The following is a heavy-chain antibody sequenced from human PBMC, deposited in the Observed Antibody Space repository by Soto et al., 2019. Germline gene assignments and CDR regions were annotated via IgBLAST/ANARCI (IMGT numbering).Heavy chain of an antibody. V-gene: IGHV3-23*01. CDR2: VSEYGDVT. Sequence: GSLRLSCAASGLTLSSHAMTWVRQAPGKGLDWVSTVSEYGDVTYYADSVRGRFTISRDNSKNTLYLQLNNLRVEDTAVYYCVPGSSGARGEDSWGPGVVVTVSS. CDR3: VPGSSGARGEDS. CDR1: GLTLSSHA. D-gene: IGHD3-10*01. J-gene: IGHJ4*02.